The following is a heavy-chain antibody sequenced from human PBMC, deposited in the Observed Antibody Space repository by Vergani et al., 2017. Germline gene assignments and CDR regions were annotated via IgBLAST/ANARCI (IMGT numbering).Heavy chain of an antibody. CDR3: ARGDVRAGSDR. V-gene: IGHV3-7*03. Sequence: EVQMVESGGGLVKPGGSLRLSCSPSGFIFSDYWMTWVRKAPGTGLEWVANINSRGTKTDYMPSLGARFSISRDNTQRSLHLQMYNLRVAGTAISYCARGDVRAGSDRWGQGTLVTVSS. J-gene: IGHJ5*02. CDR1: GFIFSDYW. CDR2: INSRGTKT. D-gene: IGHD3-10*01.